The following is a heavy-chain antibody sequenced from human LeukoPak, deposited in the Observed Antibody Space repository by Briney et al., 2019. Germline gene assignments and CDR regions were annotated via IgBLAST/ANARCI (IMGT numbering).Heavy chain of an antibody. V-gene: IGHV1-8*01. CDR2: MNPNSGNT. CDR3: ARGISSYYDSSNWFDP. Sequence: GASVKVSCKASGYTFTSYDINWVRQATGQGLEWMGWMNPNSGNTGYAQKFQGRVTMTRNTSISTAYMELSSLRSEDTAVYYCARGISSYYDSSNWFDPWGQGTLVTVSS. CDR1: GYTFTSYD. J-gene: IGHJ5*02. D-gene: IGHD3-22*01.